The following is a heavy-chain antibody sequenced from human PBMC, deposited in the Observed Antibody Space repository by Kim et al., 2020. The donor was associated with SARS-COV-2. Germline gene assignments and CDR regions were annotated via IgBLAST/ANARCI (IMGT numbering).Heavy chain of an antibody. CDR2: IYYSGST. D-gene: IGHD3-3*01. CDR1: GGSISSSSYY. CDR3: ARLTFGVVIGFYFDY. V-gene: IGHV4-39*01. Sequence: SETLSLTCTVSGGSISSSSYYWGWIRQPPGKGLEWIGSIYYSGSTYYNPSLKSRVTISVDTSKNQFSLKLSSVTAADTAVYYCARLTFGVVIGFYFDYWGQGTLVTVSS. J-gene: IGHJ4*02.